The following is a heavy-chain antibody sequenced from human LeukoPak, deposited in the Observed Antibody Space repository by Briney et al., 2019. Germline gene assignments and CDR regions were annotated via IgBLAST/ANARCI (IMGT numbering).Heavy chain of an antibody. V-gene: IGHV4-59*01. CDR3: ARARPMVRGVIFDY. CDR1: GGSISSYY. Sequence: SETLSLTCTVSGGSISSYYWSWIRQPPGKGLEWIGYIYYSGSTNYNPSLKSRVTISVDTSKNQFSLRLSSVTAADTAVYYCARARPMVRGVIFDYWGQGTLVTVSS. J-gene: IGHJ4*02. CDR2: IYYSGST. D-gene: IGHD3-10*01.